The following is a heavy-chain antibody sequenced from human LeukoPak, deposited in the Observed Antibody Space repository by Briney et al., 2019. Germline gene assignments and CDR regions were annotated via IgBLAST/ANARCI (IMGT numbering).Heavy chain of an antibody. D-gene: IGHD6-13*01. CDR1: GFTFSSHG. V-gene: IGHV3-30*02. Sequence: GGSLRLSCAPSGFTFSSHGMHWVRQAPGKGLDWVAFIRHDGHTEYYADSVKGRFTISRDNSENTLYLQMNSLRAEDTAEYFCAKRGYSSPYYYMDVWGKGTTVTVSS. CDR2: IRHDGHTE. J-gene: IGHJ6*03. CDR3: AKRGYSSPYYYMDV.